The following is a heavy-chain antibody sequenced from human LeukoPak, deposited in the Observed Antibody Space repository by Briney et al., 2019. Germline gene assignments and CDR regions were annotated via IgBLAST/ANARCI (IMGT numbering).Heavy chain of an antibody. J-gene: IGHJ4*02. V-gene: IGHV6-1*01. CDR2: TYYRSKWFN. Sequence: PSQTLSLTCDISGDTVSSNSAAWSWIRQSPSRGLEWLGRTYYRSKWFNDYAMSVKGRMTINPDTSKNQFSLQLNSVTPEDTAVYYCPRDLHELELYYFDSWGQGTLVIVSS. CDR3: PRDLHELELYYFDS. CDR1: GDTVSSNSAA. D-gene: IGHD1-7*01.